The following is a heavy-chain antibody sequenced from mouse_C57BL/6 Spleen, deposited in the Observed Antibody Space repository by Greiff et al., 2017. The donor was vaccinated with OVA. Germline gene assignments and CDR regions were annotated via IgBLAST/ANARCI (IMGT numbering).Heavy chain of an antibody. J-gene: IGHJ4*01. CDR1: GYAFSSSW. Sequence: VQLQQSGPELVKPGASVKISCKASGYAFSSSWMNWVKQRPGKGLEWIGRIYPGDGDTNYNGKFKGKATLTADKSSSTAYMQLSSLTSEDSAVYFCARGDYYGPYAMDYWGQGTSFTVSS. CDR2: IYPGDGDT. CDR3: ARGDYYGPYAMDY. D-gene: IGHD1-2*01. V-gene: IGHV1-82*01.